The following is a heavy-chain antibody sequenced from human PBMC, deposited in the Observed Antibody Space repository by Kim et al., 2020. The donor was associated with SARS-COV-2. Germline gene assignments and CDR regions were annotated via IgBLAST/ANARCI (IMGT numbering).Heavy chain of an antibody. D-gene: IGHD1-26*01. V-gene: IGHV3-7*01. J-gene: IGHJ6*01. CDR2: IKPGGTDV. CDR1: GFTFSTYW. Sequence: GGSLRLSCAASGFTFSTYWMSWVRQAPGKGLEWVANIKPGGTDVYYVDSVKGRFTISRDNAKNSLYLPMNSLRVEDTAVYYCVREGVSAICCGVTGSLDV. CDR3: VREGVSAICCGVTGSLDV.